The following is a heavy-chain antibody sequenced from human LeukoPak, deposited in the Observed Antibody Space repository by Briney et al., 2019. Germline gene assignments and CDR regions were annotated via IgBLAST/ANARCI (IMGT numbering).Heavy chain of an antibody. Sequence: SQTLSLTCAVSGGSISSGGYSWSWIRQPPGKGLEWIGYIYHSGSTYYNPSLKSRVTISVDRSKNQFSLKLSSVTAADTAAYYCARARGSYDYWGQGTLVTVSS. V-gene: IGHV4-30-2*01. CDR3: ARARGSYDY. CDR2: IYHSGST. J-gene: IGHJ4*02. D-gene: IGHD2-15*01. CDR1: GGSISSGGYS.